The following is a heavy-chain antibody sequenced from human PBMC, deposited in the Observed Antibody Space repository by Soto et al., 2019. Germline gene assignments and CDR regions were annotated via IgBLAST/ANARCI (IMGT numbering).Heavy chain of an antibody. D-gene: IGHD3-22*01. CDR1: GYTFTSYY. V-gene: IGHV1-2*04. CDR2: INPNSGGT. CDR3: ARAILLPYYYDSSGSQGLDY. J-gene: IGHJ4*02. Sequence: ASVKVSCKASGYTFTSYYIHWVRQAPGQGLEYLGWINPNSGGTNYAQKFQGWVTMTRDTSISTAYMELSRLRSDDTAVYYCARAILLPYYYDSSGSQGLDYWGQGTLVTVSS.